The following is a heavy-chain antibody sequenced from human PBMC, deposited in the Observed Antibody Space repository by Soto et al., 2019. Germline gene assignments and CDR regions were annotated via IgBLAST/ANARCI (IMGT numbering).Heavy chain of an antibody. CDR1: GGSISSGGYS. CDR3: ARVPGP. V-gene: IGHV4-30-2*01. Sequence: PSETLSLTCAVSGGSISSGGYSWSWILQPPGKGLEWIGYIYHSGSTYYNPSLKSRVTISVDRSNNQFSLKLSSVTAADTAVYYCARVPGPWGQGTLVTVSS. J-gene: IGHJ5*02. CDR2: IYHSGST.